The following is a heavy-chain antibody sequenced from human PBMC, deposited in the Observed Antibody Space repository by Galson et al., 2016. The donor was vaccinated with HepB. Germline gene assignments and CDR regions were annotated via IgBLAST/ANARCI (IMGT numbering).Heavy chain of an antibody. CDR2: TYSGWSN. CDR1: GGSVNSDQSH. D-gene: IGHD3-16*01. V-gene: IGHV4-61*01. CDR3: TTYLVGHGGTGY. Sequence: SETLSLTYSVAGGSVNSDQSHCSWIRQPPGKGLQLLVHTYSGWSNPYNPSLKSRVTITIDTSKNQFSLTLSPVTAADTAVCYCTTYLVGHGGTGYWGEGTLVTVSS. J-gene: IGHJ4*02.